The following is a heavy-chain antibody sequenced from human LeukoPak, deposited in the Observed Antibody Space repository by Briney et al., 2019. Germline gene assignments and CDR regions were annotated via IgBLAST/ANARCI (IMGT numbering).Heavy chain of an antibody. D-gene: IGHD3-3*01. CDR3: ARLNYDFWSGVWEGYYMDV. Sequence: PGGSLRLSCAASGFTFSSHWIHWVRQAPGKGLVWVSRINSDGSSTSYADSVKGRFTISRDNAKNTLFLQMNSLRAEDAAVYYCARLNYDFWSGVWEGYYMDVWGKGTTVTVSS. CDR2: INSDGSST. J-gene: IGHJ6*03. V-gene: IGHV3-74*01. CDR1: GFTFSSHW.